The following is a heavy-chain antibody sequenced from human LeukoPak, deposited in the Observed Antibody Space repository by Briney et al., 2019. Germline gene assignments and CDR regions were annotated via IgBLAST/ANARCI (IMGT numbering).Heavy chain of an antibody. D-gene: IGHD4-23*01. V-gene: IGHV1-2*02. CDR1: GYSFTGHY. CDR2: IHPKSGDT. CDR3: ARDYFGNSLLDY. Sequence: ASVKVSCKTSGYSFTGHYVHWVRQAPGQGLEWMGWIHPKSGDTNYALKLHGRVTMTRDTSISTVYMDLSRLSSDDTAVYYCARDYFGNSLLDYWGQGTQVTVSS. J-gene: IGHJ4*02.